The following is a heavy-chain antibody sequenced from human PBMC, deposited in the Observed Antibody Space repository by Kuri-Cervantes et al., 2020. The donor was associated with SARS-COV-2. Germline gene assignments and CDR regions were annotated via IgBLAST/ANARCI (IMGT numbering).Heavy chain of an antibody. V-gene: IGHV3-30*02. CDR2: IWYDGSVE. D-gene: IGHD2-2*02. Sequence: GGSLRLSCAASGFTFSRSTMHWVRQAPGKGLEWVALIWYDGSVEYYGGSVKGRFTISRDQAKNTLHLQMNSLRAEDTAVYYCAKALRAAIPHWGQGTLVTVSS. CDR1: GFTFSRST. J-gene: IGHJ4*02. CDR3: AKALRAAIPH.